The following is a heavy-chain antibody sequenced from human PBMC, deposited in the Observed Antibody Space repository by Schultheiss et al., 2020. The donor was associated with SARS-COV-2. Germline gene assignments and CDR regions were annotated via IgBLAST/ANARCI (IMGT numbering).Heavy chain of an antibody. CDR1: GGSISSYY. Sequence: SQTLSLTCTVSGGSISSYYWSWIRQPPGKGLEWIGYIYYSGSTNYNPSLKSRVTISVDTSKNQFSLKLSSVTAADTAVYYCATDCGGDCYSDYYYGMDVCGQGTTVTVSS. J-gene: IGHJ6*02. V-gene: IGHV4-59*01. CDR3: ATDCGGDCYSDYYYGMDV. CDR2: IYYSGST. D-gene: IGHD2-21*02.